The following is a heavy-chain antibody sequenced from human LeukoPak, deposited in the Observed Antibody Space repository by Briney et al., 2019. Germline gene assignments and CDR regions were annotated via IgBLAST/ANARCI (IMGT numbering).Heavy chain of an antibody. CDR1: GFTFSSYS. CDR3: ARPYSSGWDNWFGP. J-gene: IGHJ5*02. Sequence: GGSLRLSCAASGFTFSSYSMNWVRQAPGKGLEWLADISSSSSTIYYADSVKGRFTISRDNAKNSLYLQMNSLRAEDTAVYYCARPYSSGWDNWFGPWGQGTLVTVSS. CDR2: ISSSSSTI. D-gene: IGHD6-19*01. V-gene: IGHV3-48*01.